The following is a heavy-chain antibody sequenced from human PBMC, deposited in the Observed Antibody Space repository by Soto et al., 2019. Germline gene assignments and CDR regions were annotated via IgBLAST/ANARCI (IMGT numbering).Heavy chain of an antibody. CDR2: ISGSGGST. V-gene: IGHV3-23*01. CDR1: GFTFSSYA. Sequence: PGGSLRLSCAASGFTFSSYAMSWVRQAPGKGLEWVSAISGSGGSTYYADSVKGRFTISRDNSKNTLYLQMNSLRAEDTAVYYCAKDLGDYGDYGYYYYYGMDVWGQGTTVTVSS. D-gene: IGHD4-17*01. CDR3: AKDLGDYGDYGYYYYYGMDV. J-gene: IGHJ6*02.